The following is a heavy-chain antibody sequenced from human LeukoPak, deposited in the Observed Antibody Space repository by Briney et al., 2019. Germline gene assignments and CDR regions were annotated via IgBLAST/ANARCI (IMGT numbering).Heavy chain of an antibody. CDR1: GITFSSYA. J-gene: IGHJ3*02. CDR2: IYSDGST. V-gene: IGHV3-23*03. CDR3: ARELREHGVFDI. D-gene: IGHD1-26*01. Sequence: GGSLRLSCAAAGITFSSYALSWVRQAPGKGLEWVSEIYSDGSTYYAASVKGRFSFYRDNSKNTVYLQMNSLSADDTAVYYCARELREHGVFDIWGQGTMVTVSS.